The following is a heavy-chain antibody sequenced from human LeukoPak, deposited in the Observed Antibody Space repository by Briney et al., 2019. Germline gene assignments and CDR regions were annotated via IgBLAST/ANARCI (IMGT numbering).Heavy chain of an antibody. V-gene: IGHV3-7*05. J-gene: IGHJ4*02. Sequence: GGSLRLSCAASGFTFGSYWMSWVRQAPGKRLDWVATIKEDGSDKYYVGSVKGRFTISRDNVKKSVYLQMNSLRAEDTAVYFCAREKNLGTWGQGTLVTVSS. D-gene: IGHD1-14*01. CDR2: IKEDGSDK. CDR3: AREKNLGT. CDR1: GFTFGSYW.